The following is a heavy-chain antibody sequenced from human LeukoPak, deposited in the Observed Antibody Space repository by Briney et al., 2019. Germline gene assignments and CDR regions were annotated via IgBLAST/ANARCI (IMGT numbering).Heavy chain of an antibody. D-gene: IGHD3-16*01. CDR2: ISGNGVKT. V-gene: IGHV3-23*01. Sequence: PGGSLRLSCAASGFAFSTYAMSWVRQAPGKGLEWVSAISGNGVKTYYTDSVKGRFTFFRDNSKNTLYLQMNSLRADDTAVYYCAKDRAYSFDYWGQGTLATVSS. CDR3: AKDRAYSFDY. CDR1: GFAFSTYA. J-gene: IGHJ4*02.